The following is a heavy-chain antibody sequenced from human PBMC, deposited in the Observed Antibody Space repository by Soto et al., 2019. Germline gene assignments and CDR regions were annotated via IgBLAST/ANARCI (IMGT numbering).Heavy chain of an antibody. CDR1: GGSISSYY. Sequence: SETLSLTCTVSGGSISSYYWSWIRQPPGKGLEWIGYIYYSGSTNYNPSLKSRVTISVDTSKNQFSLKLSSVTAADTAVYYCARDQHSSGWFDPWGRGTLVTVSS. J-gene: IGHJ5*02. CDR2: IYYSGST. D-gene: IGHD6-6*01. CDR3: ARDQHSSGWFDP. V-gene: IGHV4-59*01.